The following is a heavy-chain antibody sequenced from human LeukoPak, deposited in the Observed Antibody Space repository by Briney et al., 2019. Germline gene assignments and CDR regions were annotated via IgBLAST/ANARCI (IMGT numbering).Heavy chain of an antibody. J-gene: IGHJ4*02. CDR3: ATPYYDFWSGYYEDYFDY. CDR2: ISGSGGST. V-gene: IGHV3-23*01. D-gene: IGHD3-3*01. CDR1: GFTFSSYA. Sequence: GGSLRLSCAASGFTFSSYAMSWVRQAPGKGLEWVSAISGSGGSTYYADSVKGRFTISRDNSKNTLYLQMNSLRAEDTAVYYCATPYYDFWSGYYEDYFDYWGQGTLITVSS.